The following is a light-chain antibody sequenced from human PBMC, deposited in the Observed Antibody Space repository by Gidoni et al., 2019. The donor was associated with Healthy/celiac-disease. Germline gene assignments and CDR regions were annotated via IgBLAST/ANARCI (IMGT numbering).Light chain of an antibody. V-gene: IGKV3-20*01. Sequence: PGTLSLSPGERATLSCRASQSVSSSYLAWYQQKPGQAPRLLIYGASSRATGIPDRFSGRGSGTDFTLTISRLEPEDFAVYYCQQYGSSPTFGGGTKVEIK. CDR3: QQYGSSPT. CDR2: GAS. J-gene: IGKJ4*01. CDR1: QSVSSSY.